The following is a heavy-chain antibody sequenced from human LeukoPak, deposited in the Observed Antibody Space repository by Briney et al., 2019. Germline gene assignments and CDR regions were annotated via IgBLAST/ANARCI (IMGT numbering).Heavy chain of an antibody. J-gene: IGHJ4*02. CDR3: ARDRSTYYYGSGSSYFDY. Sequence: PSETLSLTCTVSGGSISSGGYYWSWIRQHPGKGLEWIGYIYYSGSTYYNPSLKSRVTISVDTSKNQFSLKLSSVTAADTAVYYCARDRSTYYYGSGSSYFDYWGQGTLVTVSS. CDR1: GGSISSGGYY. CDR2: IYYSGST. D-gene: IGHD3-10*01. V-gene: IGHV4-31*03.